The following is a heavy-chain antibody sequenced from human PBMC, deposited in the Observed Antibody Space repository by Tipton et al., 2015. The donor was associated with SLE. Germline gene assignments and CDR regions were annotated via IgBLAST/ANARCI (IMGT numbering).Heavy chain of an antibody. V-gene: IGHV3-33*06. J-gene: IGHJ6*02. CDR2: IWYDGSNK. CDR1: GFTFSSYG. Sequence: SLRLSCAASGFTFSSYGMHWVRQAPGKGLEWVAVIWYDGSNKYYPDSVKGRFTISRDNSKNTLYLQMNSLRAEDTAVYYCAKPGGYCPGGVCPPSYYGMAVWGQGTTVPVSS. D-gene: IGHD2-8*02. CDR3: AKPGGYCPGGVCPPSYYGMAV.